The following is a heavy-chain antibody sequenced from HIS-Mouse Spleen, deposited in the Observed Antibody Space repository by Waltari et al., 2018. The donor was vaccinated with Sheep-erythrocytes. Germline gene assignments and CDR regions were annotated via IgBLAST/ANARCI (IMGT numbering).Heavy chain of an antibody. Sequence: EVQLVESAGGLVKPGGSLRLSCAASGCTFSSYSMNWVRQAPGKGLEWVSSISSSSSYIYYADSVKGRFTISRDNAKNSLYLQMNSLRAEDTAVYYCARVASGATFDYWGQGTLVTVSS. V-gene: IGHV3-21*01. J-gene: IGHJ4*02. D-gene: IGHD1-26*01. CDR3: ARVASGATFDY. CDR2: ISSSSSYI. CDR1: GCTFSSYS.